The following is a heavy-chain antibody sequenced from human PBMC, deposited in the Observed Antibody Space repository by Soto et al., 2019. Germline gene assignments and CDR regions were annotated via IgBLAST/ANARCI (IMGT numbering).Heavy chain of an antibody. D-gene: IGHD3-10*01. V-gene: IGHV1-69*13. Sequence: GASVKVSCKSSGGTFSSHSIKWVRQAPGQGLEWMGGIIPIFGTANYAQKFQGRVTITADESTSTAYMELSSLRSEDTAVYYCARGGRTRLLASNFDYWGQGTLVTVSS. CDR3: ARGGRTRLLASNFDY. J-gene: IGHJ4*02. CDR1: GGTFSSHS. CDR2: IIPIFGTA.